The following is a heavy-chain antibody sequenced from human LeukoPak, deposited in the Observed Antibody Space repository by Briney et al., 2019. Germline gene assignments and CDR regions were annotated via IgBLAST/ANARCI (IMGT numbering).Heavy chain of an antibody. Sequence: ASVKVSCKVSGYTLTELSMHWLRQAPGKGLEWMGGFDPEDGETIYAQKFQGRVTMTEDTSTDTAYMELSSLRSEDTAVYYCAVVVGATTAFDYWGQGTLVTVSS. CDR2: FDPEDGET. J-gene: IGHJ4*02. CDR3: AVVVGATTAFDY. V-gene: IGHV1-24*01. D-gene: IGHD1-26*01. CDR1: GYTLTELS.